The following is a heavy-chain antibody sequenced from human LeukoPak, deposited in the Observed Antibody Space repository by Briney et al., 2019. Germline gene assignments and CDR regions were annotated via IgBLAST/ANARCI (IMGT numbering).Heavy chain of an antibody. CDR3: ARHPTDDRYDSSGYHLDY. J-gene: IGHJ4*02. CDR1: GGSISSSSYY. Sequence: PSETLSLTCTVSGGSISSSSYYWGWIRQPPGKGLEWIGSIYYSGSTYYNPSLKSRVTISVDTSKNQFSLKLSSVTAADTAVYYCARHPTDDRYDSSGYHLDYWGQGTLVTVSS. CDR2: IYYSGST. V-gene: IGHV4-39*01. D-gene: IGHD3-22*01.